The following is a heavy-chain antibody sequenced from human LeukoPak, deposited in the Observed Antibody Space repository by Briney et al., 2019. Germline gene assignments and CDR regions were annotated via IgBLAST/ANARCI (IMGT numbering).Heavy chain of an antibody. CDR1: GSTFTTYW. V-gene: IGHV3-7*02. D-gene: IGHD3-16*01. CDR2: VNQDGTEK. CDR3: ARATGGKWFDN. J-gene: IGHJ4*02. Sequence: GGSLRLSCAASGSTFTTYWMAWARQAPGKGPEWVANVNQDGTEKNYVDSVRGRFTISRDNAKNSVFLQMNSLRAEDTAVYYCARATGGKWFDNWGQGALVTVSS.